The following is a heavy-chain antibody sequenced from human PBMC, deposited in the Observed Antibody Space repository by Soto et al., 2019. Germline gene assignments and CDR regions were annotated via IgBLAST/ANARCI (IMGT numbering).Heavy chain of an antibody. CDR1: GFTFSDHY. Sequence: EAQLVESGGGLVQPGGSLRLSCAASGFTFSDHYMDWVRQAPGKGLEWVGRTRNKANSYTTEYAASVKGRFTISRDDSKNSLYLQMNSLKTEDTAVYYCTRVYCMSTRCRGFFDYWGQGTLVTVSS. CDR3: TRVYCMSTRCRGFFDY. V-gene: IGHV3-72*01. J-gene: IGHJ4*02. D-gene: IGHD2-2*01. CDR2: TRNKANSYTT.